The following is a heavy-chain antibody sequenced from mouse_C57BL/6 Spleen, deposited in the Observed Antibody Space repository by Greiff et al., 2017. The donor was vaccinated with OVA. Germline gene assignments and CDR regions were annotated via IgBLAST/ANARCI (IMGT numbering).Heavy chain of an antibody. CDR3: ARSAIYYDYDFDY. J-gene: IGHJ2*01. CDR1: GYAFSSSW. V-gene: IGHV1-82*01. CDR2: IYPGDGDT. D-gene: IGHD2-4*01. Sequence: QVQLKESGSELVKPGASVKISCKASGYAFSSSWMNWVKQRPGKGLEWIGRIYPGDGDTNYNGKFKGKATLTADKSSSTAYMQLSSLTSEDSAVYFGARSAIYYDYDFDYWGQGTTLTVSS.